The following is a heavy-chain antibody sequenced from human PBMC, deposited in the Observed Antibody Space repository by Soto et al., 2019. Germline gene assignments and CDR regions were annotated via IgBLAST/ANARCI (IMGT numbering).Heavy chain of an antibody. CDR2: ISAYNGNT. CDR3: AGTPFGCSSTSCYENYFDY. D-gene: IGHD2-2*01. V-gene: IGHV1-18*01. J-gene: IGHJ4*02. Sequence: ASVKVSCKASGYTFTSYGISWVRQAPGQGLEWMGWISAYNGNTNYAQKLQGRVTMTTDTSTSTAYMGLGSLGSDDTALYYCAGTPFGCSSTSCYENYFDYWGQGTLVTVSS. CDR1: GYTFTSYG.